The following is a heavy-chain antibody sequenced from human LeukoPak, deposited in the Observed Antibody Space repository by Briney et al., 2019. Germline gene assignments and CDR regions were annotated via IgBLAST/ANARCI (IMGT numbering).Heavy chain of an antibody. Sequence: GGSLRLSCAASGFTSSSYWMSWVRQAPGKGLEWVANIKQDGSEKYYVDSVKGRFTISRDNAKNSLYLQMNSLRAEDTAVYYCARAGYSSIPNDYWGQGTLVTVSS. V-gene: IGHV3-7*01. CDR3: ARAGYSSIPNDY. CDR1: GFTSSSYW. D-gene: IGHD6-13*01. J-gene: IGHJ4*02. CDR2: IKQDGSEK.